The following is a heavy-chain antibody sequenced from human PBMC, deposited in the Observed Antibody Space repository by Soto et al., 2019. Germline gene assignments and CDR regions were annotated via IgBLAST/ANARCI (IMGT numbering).Heavy chain of an antibody. V-gene: IGHV3-23*01. J-gene: IGHJ6*02. CDR3: AKALRGYCSSTSCSNYGMDV. Sequence: PGGSLRLSCAASGFTFSSYAMSWVRQAPGKGLEWVSAISGSGGSTYYADSVKGRFTISRDNSKNTLYLQMNSLRAEDTAVYYCAKALRGYCSSTSCSNYGMDVWGQGTTVTVSS. CDR2: ISGSGGST. CDR1: GFTFSSYA. D-gene: IGHD2-2*01.